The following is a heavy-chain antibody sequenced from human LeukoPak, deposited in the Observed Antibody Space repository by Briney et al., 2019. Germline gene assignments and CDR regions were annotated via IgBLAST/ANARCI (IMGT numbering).Heavy chain of an antibody. CDR3: ARQVVMVIGATLESSARAFDV. Sequence: GESLKISCKGSGYSFTSYWIGWVRQMPGKGLGWMGTIYAGDSDTTYSPSLQGQVTISADKSISTAYLQWSSLKASDTAMYYCARQVVMVIGATLESSARAFDVWGQGTMVTVSS. V-gene: IGHV5-51*01. CDR1: GYSFTSYW. D-gene: IGHD2-15*01. J-gene: IGHJ3*01. CDR2: IYAGDSDT.